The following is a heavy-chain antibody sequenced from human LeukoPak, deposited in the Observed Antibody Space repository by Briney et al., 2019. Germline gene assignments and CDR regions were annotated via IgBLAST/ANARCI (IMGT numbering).Heavy chain of an antibody. D-gene: IGHD3-10*01. CDR3: ARDLNDQLLWFGELFAYFDY. J-gene: IGHJ4*02. Sequence: PGGSPRLSCAASGFTFSSYAMSWVRQAPGKGLEWVAVISYDGSNKYYADSVKGRFTISRDNSKNTLYLQMNSLRAEDTAVYYCARDLNDQLLWFGELFAYFDYWGQGTLVTVSS. V-gene: IGHV3-30-3*01. CDR1: GFTFSSYA. CDR2: ISYDGSNK.